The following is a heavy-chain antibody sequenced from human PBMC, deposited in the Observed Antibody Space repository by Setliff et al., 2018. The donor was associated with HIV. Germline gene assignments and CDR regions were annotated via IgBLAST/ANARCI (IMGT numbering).Heavy chain of an antibody. J-gene: IGHJ4*02. CDR1: GYSISSGYY. CDR3: ARDGGSSGWYFVLGYSDY. CDR2: IYHSGST. D-gene: IGHD6-19*01. V-gene: IGHV4-38-2*02. Sequence: SETLSLTCAVSGYSISSGYYWGWIRQPPGKGLEWIGSIYHSGSTYYNPSLKSRVTISVDTSKNQFSLKLNSVTAADTAMYYCARDGGSSGWYFVLGYSDYWGPGTLVT.